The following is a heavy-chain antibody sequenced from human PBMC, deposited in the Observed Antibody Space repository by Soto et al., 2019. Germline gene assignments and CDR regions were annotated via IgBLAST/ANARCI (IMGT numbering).Heavy chain of an antibody. CDR1: GFTFTSSA. J-gene: IGHJ4*02. CDR2: IVVGSGNT. D-gene: IGHD5-12*01. CDR3: AAGVVATITYYFDY. Sequence: QMQLVQSGPEVEKPGTSVKVSCKASGFTFTSSAVQWVRQARGQRLERIGWIVVGSGNTNYAQKFQERVTITRDMSTSTAYREMSSLRSEDTAVYYCAAGVVATITYYFDYWGQGTLVTVSS. V-gene: IGHV1-58*01.